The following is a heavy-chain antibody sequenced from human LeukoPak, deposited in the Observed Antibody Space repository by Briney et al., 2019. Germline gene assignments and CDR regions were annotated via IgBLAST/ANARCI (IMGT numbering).Heavy chain of an antibody. V-gene: IGHV3-23*01. CDR2: ISSSGGST. CDR1: GFAFSSAA. D-gene: IGHD2-15*01. J-gene: IGHJ6*02. CDR3: AKDLDDCSGGSCYFRALYYGMDV. Sequence: HSGGSLRLSCAASGFAFSSAAMSWVRQAPGKGLEWVSIISSSGGSTYYADSVKGRFIISRDNSKNSLYLQMNSLRAEDTAVYYCAKDLDDCSGGSCYFRALYYGMDVWGQGTTVTVSS.